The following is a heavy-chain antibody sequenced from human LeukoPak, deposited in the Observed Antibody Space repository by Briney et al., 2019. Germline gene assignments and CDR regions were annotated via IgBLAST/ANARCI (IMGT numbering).Heavy chain of an antibody. D-gene: IGHD5-18*01. V-gene: IGHV1-69*04. Sequence: SVKVSCKASGGTFSSYAIRWVRQAPGQGLEWMGRIIPILGIANYAQKFQGRVTITADKSTSTAYMELSSLRSEDTAVYYCASRGYSYGYYFDYWGQGTLVTVSS. CDR3: ASRGYSYGYYFDY. CDR1: GGTFSSYA. J-gene: IGHJ4*02. CDR2: IIPILGIA.